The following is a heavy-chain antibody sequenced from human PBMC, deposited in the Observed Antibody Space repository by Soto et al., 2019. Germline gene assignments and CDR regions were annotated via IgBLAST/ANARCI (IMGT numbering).Heavy chain of an antibody. D-gene: IGHD1-26*01. CDR1: GFTFSSYS. CDR3: ARDLLPYYYYYMDV. V-gene: IGHV3-21*01. Sequence: ESGGGLVKPGGSLRLSCAASGFTFSSYSMNWVRQAPGKGLEWVSSISSSSSYIYYADSVKGRFTISRDNAKNSLYLQMNSLRAEDTAVYYCARDLLPYYYYYMDVWGKGTTVTVSS. J-gene: IGHJ6*03. CDR2: ISSSSSYI.